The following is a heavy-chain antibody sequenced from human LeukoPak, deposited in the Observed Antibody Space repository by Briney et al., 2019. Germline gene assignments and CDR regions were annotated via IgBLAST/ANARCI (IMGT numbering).Heavy chain of an antibody. V-gene: IGHV1-2*02. CDR1: GYTFTGYY. Sequence: ASVKVSCKASGYTFTGYYMHWVGQAPGRGLDWVGWININSGGTNYAQRFQDRVTMTRDTSISTAYMELSRLRSHDTAVYYCVISPHILTGENFEYWGQGALVTVSS. CDR3: VISPHILTGENFEY. CDR2: ININSGGT. D-gene: IGHD3-9*01. J-gene: IGHJ4*02.